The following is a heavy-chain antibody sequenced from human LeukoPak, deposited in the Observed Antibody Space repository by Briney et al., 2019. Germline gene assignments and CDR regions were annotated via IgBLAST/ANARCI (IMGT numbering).Heavy chain of an antibody. CDR2: VYSSGNA. V-gene: IGHV4-4*07. CDR3: VRCHEPGGTSCYYDY. Sequence: PSQTLSLTCTVSGGSITIYYWSWIRQSAGKGLERIGRVYSSGNANYNPSLKSRVTMSVDSSKNQFSLKVSSVTAADTAVYYCVRCHEPGGTSCYYDYWGQGTLVTVSS. J-gene: IGHJ4*02. D-gene: IGHD2-2*01. CDR1: GGSITIYY.